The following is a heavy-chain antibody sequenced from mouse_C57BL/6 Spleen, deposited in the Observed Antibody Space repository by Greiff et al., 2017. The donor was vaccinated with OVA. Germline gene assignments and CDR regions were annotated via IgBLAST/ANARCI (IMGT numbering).Heavy chain of an antibody. V-gene: IGHV1-55*01. Sequence: QVQLQQPGAELVKPGASVKMSCKASGYTFTSYWITWVKQRPGQGLEWIGDIYPGSGSTNYNEKFKSKATLTVDTSSSPAYMQLSSLASEDSAVYYCARHYSNPFDYWGQGTTLTVSS. CDR2: IYPGSGST. CDR1: GYTFTSYW. J-gene: IGHJ2*01. CDR3: ARHYSNPFDY. D-gene: IGHD2-5*01.